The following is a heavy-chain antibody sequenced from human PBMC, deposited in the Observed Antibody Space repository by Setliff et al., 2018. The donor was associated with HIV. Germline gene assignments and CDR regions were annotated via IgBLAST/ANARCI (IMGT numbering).Heavy chain of an antibody. J-gene: IGHJ4*02. CDR3: ARSYGYNVDY. D-gene: IGHD3-16*01. CDR2: VYYSGSS. CDR1: GDSISSYY. V-gene: IGHV4-59*01. Sequence: SETLSLTCTVSGDSISSYYWTWIRQPPGKGLEWIGYVYYSGSSNYDPSLQSRVTISVDTSKNQFFLILSSVTAADTAMYYCARSYGYNVDYWGQGKLVTVS.